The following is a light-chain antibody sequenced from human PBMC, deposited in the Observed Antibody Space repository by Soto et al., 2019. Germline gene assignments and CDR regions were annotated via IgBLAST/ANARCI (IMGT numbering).Light chain of an antibody. CDR3: AAWDDRLNGYV. CDR1: SSNIGSNT. V-gene: IGLV1-44*01. Sequence: GLKYPPWGSGTPGQRVTISCSGSSSNIGSNTVNWYQQLPGTAPKLLIYSNNQRPSGVPDRFSGSKSGTSASLAISGLQSEDEADYYCAAWDDRLNGYVFGNGTKVTVL. CDR2: SNN. J-gene: IGLJ1*01.